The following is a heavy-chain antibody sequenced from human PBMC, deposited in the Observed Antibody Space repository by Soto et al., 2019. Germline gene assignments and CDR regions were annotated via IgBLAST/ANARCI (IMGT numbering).Heavy chain of an antibody. D-gene: IGHD2-2*01. V-gene: IGHV4-34*01. CDR3: ARGIWDIVLVPAARLGSCWFDP. Sequence: SETLSLTCAVYGGSFSGYYWSWIRQPPGKGLEWIGEINHSGSTNYNPSLKSRVTISVDTSKNQFSLKLSSVTAADTAVYYCARGIWDIVLVPAARLGSCWFDPWGQGTLVTVSS. CDR1: GGSFSGYY. CDR2: INHSGST. J-gene: IGHJ5*02.